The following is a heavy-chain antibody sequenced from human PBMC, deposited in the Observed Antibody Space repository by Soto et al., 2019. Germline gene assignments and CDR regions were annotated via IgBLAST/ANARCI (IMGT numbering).Heavy chain of an antibody. V-gene: IGHV4-38-2*01. CDR1: GDSISSGYH. CDR2: IYHSGTT. Sequence: PSETLSLTCAVSGDSISSGYHWAWIRQPPGKGLEWIASIYHSGTTYYNPSLKSRVTISVDTSKSQFSPRLTSVTAADSAMYYCARTDSVGYYPYWGQGTLVTVSS. CDR3: ARTDSVGYYPY. J-gene: IGHJ4*02. D-gene: IGHD3-22*01.